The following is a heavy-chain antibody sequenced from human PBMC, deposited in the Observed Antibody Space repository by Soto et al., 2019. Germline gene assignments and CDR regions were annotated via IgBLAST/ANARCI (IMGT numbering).Heavy chain of an antibody. D-gene: IGHD3-10*01. CDR2: MNPNSGNT. V-gene: IGHV1-8*01. Sequence: QVQLVQSGAEVKKPGASVKVSCKASGYTFTSYDINWVRQATGQGLEWMGWMNPNSGNTGYAQKFQGRVTMTRNTSISTAYMELSSLRSEDTAVYYCARFGLLWFGELTQYYYYMDVWGKGTTVTVSS. CDR1: GYTFTSYD. J-gene: IGHJ6*03. CDR3: ARFGLLWFGELTQYYYYMDV.